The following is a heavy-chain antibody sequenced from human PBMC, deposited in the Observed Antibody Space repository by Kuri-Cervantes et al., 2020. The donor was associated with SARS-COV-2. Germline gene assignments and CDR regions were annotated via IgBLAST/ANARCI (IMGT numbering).Heavy chain of an antibody. D-gene: IGHD6-19*01. CDR3: ARDGIAVAGREKNFDY. CDR1: GFTFSSYW. J-gene: IGHJ4*02. CDR2: INSDGSST. V-gene: IGHV3-74*01. Sequence: GESLKISCAASGFTFSSYWMHWVRQAPGKGLVWVSRINSDGSSTSYADSVKGRFTISRDNAKNSLYLQMNSLRPEDTAVYYCARDGIAVAGREKNFDYWGQGTLVTVSS.